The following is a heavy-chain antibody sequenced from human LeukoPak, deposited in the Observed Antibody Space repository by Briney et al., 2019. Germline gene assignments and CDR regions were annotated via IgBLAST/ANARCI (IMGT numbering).Heavy chain of an antibody. J-gene: IGHJ5*02. CDR1: AFTCSNYA. CDR3: ARDVVDTAMAGHWFDP. V-gene: IGHV3-33*01. Sequence: GGSLRLSCAPSAFTCSNYAMRWGRQPPGKGREWVAVVGHDGDNTNADSVKGQFTISRDNSKNTLYLQMSSLRAEDTAVYYCARDVVDTAMAGHWFDPWGQGTLVTVSS. CDR2: VGHDGDNT. D-gene: IGHD5-18*01.